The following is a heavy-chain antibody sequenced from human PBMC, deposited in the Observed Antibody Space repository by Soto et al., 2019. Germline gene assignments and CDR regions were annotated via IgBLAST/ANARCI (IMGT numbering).Heavy chain of an antibody. CDR2: ILSDGSNE. CDR3: ARAMPGMDV. D-gene: IGHD2-2*01. J-gene: IGHJ6*02. V-gene: IGHV3-30-3*01. CDR1: GFTFSAFA. Sequence: QVQLVESGGGVVQPGTSLRLSCAGSGFTFSAFAMHWVRQAPGKGLGWVALILSDGSNEAYADSVRGRFTISRDNSKNTLYLQMTSLGVEATAVFYCARAMPGMDVWGQGTTVTVSS.